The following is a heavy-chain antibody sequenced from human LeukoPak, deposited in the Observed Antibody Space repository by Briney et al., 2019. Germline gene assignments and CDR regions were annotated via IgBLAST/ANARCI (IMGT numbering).Heavy chain of an antibody. CDR2: ISNSDGKT. J-gene: IGHJ4*02. D-gene: IGHD1-1*01. CDR1: GFTFSSYA. V-gene: IGHV3-23*01. Sequence: GGSLRLSCAASGFTFSSYAMSWVRQAPGKGLEWVSTISNSDGKTYYADSVKGRFTISRDNSKNTLYVQMNSLTAEDTAIYYCAKATGNLGNWGQGTLVTVSS. CDR3: AKATGNLGN.